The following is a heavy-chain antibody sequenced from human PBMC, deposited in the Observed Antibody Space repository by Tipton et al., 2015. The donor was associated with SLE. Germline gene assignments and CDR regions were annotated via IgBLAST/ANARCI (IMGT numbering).Heavy chain of an antibody. CDR2: IYYRGST. CDR1: GGSLSSYY. J-gene: IGHJ6*02. D-gene: IGHD3-3*01. V-gene: IGHV4-59*12. CDR3: ARRRNYDFWSGYYGYGMDV. Sequence: TLSLTCTVSGGSLSSYYWSWIRQPPGKGLEWIGYIYYRGSTNYNPSPKSRVTISVDTSKNQFSLKLSSVTAADTAVYYCARRRNYDFWSGYYGYGMDVWGQGTTVTVSS.